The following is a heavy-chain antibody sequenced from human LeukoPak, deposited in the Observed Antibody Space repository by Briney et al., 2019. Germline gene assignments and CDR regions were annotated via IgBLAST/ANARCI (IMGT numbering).Heavy chain of an antibody. CDR1: GGSISRSSYY. CDR3: ARDPQYHEQSDAFDI. CDR2: IYHSGST. V-gene: IGHV4-39*07. Sequence: SETLSLTCTVSGGSISRSSYYWGWIRQPPGKGLEWIGEIYHSGSTNYNPSLKSRVTISVDKSKNQFSLKLSSVTAADTAVYYCARDPQYHEQSDAFDIWGQGTMVTVSS. J-gene: IGHJ3*02. D-gene: IGHD4-11*01.